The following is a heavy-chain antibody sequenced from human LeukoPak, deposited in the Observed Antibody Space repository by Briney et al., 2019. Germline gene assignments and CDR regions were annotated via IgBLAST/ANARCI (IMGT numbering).Heavy chain of an antibody. D-gene: IGHD1-26*01. CDR1: GFTFDDYA. CDR3: AKDMGSLYYYYYGMDV. CDR2: ISWNSGSI. V-gene: IGHV3-9*01. J-gene: IGHJ6*02. Sequence: GRSLRLSCAASGFTFDDYAMHWVRQAPGKGLEWVSGISWNSGSIGYADSVKGRFTISRDNAKNSLYLQMNSLRAEDTALYYCAKDMGSLYYYYYGMDVWGQGTTVTVSS.